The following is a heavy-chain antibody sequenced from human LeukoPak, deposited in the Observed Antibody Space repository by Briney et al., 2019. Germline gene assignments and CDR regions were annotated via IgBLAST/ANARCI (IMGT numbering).Heavy chain of an antibody. CDR2: IKQDGSEK. CDR1: GFTFSSYW. J-gene: IGHJ5*02. V-gene: IGHV3-7*01. Sequence: GGSLRLSCAASGFTFSSYWMSWVRQAPGKGLDWVANIKQDGSEKDYVDSVKGRFTISRDNAKNSLYLQMNSLRAEDTAVYYCARDAWRYCSSTSCLNWFDPWGQGTLVTVSS. CDR3: ARDAWRYCSSTSCLNWFDP. D-gene: IGHD2-2*01.